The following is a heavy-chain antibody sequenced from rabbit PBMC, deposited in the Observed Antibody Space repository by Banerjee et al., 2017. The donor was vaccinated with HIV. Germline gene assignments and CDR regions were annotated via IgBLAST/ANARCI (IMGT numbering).Heavy chain of an antibody. Sequence: QSLEESGGDLVKPEGSLTLTCKASGFDLSSHYMCWVRQAPGKGLEWIGCIDGDSSGSTNYASWAKGRFTLSKTSSTTVTLQMTSLTAADTATYFCARDYSTSIYYMDLWGQGTLVTVS. J-gene: IGHJ3*01. CDR2: IDGDSSGST. CDR1: GFDLSSHY. CDR3: ARDYSTSIYYMDL. V-gene: IGHV1S40*01. D-gene: IGHD1-1*01.